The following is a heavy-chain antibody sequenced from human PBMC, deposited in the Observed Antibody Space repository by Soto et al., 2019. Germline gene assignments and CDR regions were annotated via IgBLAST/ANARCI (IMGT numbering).Heavy chain of an antibody. CDR3: ARAARTVVDYYYGMDV. CDR1: GFTFSSYS. V-gene: IGHV3-21*01. CDR2: ISSSSSYI. D-gene: IGHD3-22*01. Sequence: SLRLSCAASGFTFSSYSMNWVRQAPGKGLEWVSSISSSSSYIYYADSVKGRFTISRDNAKNSLYLQMNSLRAEDTAVYYCARAARTVVDYYYGMDVWGQGTTVTVSS. J-gene: IGHJ6*02.